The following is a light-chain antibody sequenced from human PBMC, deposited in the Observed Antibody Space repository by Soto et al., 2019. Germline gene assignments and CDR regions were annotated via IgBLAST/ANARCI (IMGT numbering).Light chain of an antibody. CDR2: GVT. CDR3: NSYTSSSTFV. CDR1: SSDVGGYNY. V-gene: IGLV2-14*01. Sequence: QSALTQPASVSGSPGQSITISCTGTSSDVGGYNYVSWYQQHPGKAPKLMIYGVTNRPSGVSSHFSGSRSGNTASLTISGLQAEDEAEYFCNSYTSSSTFVFGTGTKVTVL. J-gene: IGLJ1*01.